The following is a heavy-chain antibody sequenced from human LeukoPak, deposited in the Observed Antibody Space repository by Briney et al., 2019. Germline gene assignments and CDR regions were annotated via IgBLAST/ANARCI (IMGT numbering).Heavy chain of an antibody. V-gene: IGHV3-21*01. J-gene: IGHJ6*03. CDR3: ARDSRSSIAARGRGYYMDV. CDR1: GFSVSSNF. D-gene: IGHD6-6*01. Sequence: GGSLRLSCAASGFSVSSNFMSWVRQAPGKGLEWVSSISSSSSYIYYADSVKGRFTISRDNAKNSLYLQMNSLRAEDTAVYYCARDSRSSIAARGRGYYMDVWGKGTTVTVSS. CDR2: ISSSSSYI.